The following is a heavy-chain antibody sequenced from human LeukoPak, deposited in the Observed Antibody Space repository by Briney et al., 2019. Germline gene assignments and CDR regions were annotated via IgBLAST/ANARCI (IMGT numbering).Heavy chain of an antibody. CDR2: IYYSGST. CDR3: ARGGRTYYDYVWGSYRGRNWFDP. Sequence: SETLSLTCTVSGGSISSYYWSWIRQPPGKGLEWIGYIYYSGSTNYKPSLKSRVTISVDTSKNQFSLKLSSVTAADTAVYYCARGGRTYYDYVWGSYRGRNWFDPWGQGTLVTVSS. V-gene: IGHV4-59*01. D-gene: IGHD3-16*02. J-gene: IGHJ5*02. CDR1: GGSISSYY.